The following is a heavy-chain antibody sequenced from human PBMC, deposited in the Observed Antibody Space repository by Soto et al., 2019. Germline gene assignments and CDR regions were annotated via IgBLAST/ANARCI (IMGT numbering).Heavy chain of an antibody. V-gene: IGHV1-69*13. Sequence: SVKVSCKASGGTFGSYAISWVRQAPGQGLEWMGGIIPIFGTANYAQKFQGRVTITADESTSTAYMELSSLRSDDTAVYYCAREDRDRETGLVPAAIDRMDVWG. CDR3: AREDRDRETGLVPAAIDRMDV. D-gene: IGHD2-2*01. CDR1: GGTFGSYA. CDR2: IIPIFGTA. J-gene: IGHJ6*02.